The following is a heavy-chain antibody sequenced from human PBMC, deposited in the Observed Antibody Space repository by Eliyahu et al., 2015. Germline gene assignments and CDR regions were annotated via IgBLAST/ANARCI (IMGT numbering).Heavy chain of an antibody. CDR3: ARCRGDGWELPYFDY. D-gene: IGHD1-26*01. J-gene: IGHJ4*02. CDR1: GFTFXSXW. V-gene: IGHV3-74*01. Sequence: EVQLVESGGGLVQPGGSLRLXXAASGFTFXSXWMHWVRQAPGKGLVWVSRINSDGSSTSYADSVKGRFTISRDNAKNTLYLQMNSLRAEDTAVYYCARCRGDGWELPYFDYWGQGTLVTVSS. CDR2: INSDGSST.